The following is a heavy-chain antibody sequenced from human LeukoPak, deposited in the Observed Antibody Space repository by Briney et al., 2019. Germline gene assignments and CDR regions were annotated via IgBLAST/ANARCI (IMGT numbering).Heavy chain of an antibody. D-gene: IGHD6-19*01. V-gene: IGHV3-21*01. CDR1: GFTFSSYS. J-gene: IGHJ5*02. Sequence: GGSLRLSCAASGFTFSSYSMNWVRQAPGKGLEWVSSIGSSSSYIYYADSVKGRFTISRDNAKNSLYLQMNSLRAEDTAVYYCARRDSSGSHNWFDPWGQGTLVTVSS. CDR2: IGSSSSYI. CDR3: ARRDSSGSHNWFDP.